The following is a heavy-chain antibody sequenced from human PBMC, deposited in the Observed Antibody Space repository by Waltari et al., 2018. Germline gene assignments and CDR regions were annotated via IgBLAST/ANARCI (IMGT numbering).Heavy chain of an antibody. V-gene: IGHV3-53*01. Sequence: EVQLVESGGGLIQPGGSLRLSCAASGFTVSSNYMGWVRQAPGKGLEWVSVIYCGGSTYYADSVKDQFTISRDNSKNTLYLQMNSLRAEDTAVYYCARLYYYDSSGSWGQGTLVTVSS. CDR3: ARLYYYDSSGS. CDR2: IYCGGST. CDR1: GFTVSSNY. J-gene: IGHJ5*02. D-gene: IGHD3-22*01.